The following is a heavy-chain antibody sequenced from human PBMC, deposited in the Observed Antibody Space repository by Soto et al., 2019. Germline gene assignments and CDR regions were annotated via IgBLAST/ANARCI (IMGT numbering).Heavy chain of an antibody. Sequence: GGSLRLSCAASGFTFSSYSMNWVRQAPGKGLEWASSISSSSSYIYYADSVKGRFTISRDNAKNSLYLQMNSLRAEDTAVYYCARSPSGVPGWFDPWGQGTLVNVS. D-gene: IGHD7-27*01. CDR3: ARSPSGVPGWFDP. J-gene: IGHJ5*02. CDR1: GFTFSSYS. CDR2: ISSSSSYI. V-gene: IGHV3-21*01.